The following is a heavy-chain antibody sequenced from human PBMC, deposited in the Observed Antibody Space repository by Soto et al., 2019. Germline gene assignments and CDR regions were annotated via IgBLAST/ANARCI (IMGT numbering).Heavy chain of an antibody. CDR2: IYDNGTT. V-gene: IGHV3-53*01. CDR1: GLTVSNAY. D-gene: IGHD3-10*01. J-gene: IGHJ6*02. Sequence: EVQLVESGGGLIQPGGSLRLSCAASGLTVSNAYMAWVRQAPGMGLEWVSVIYDNGTTYYADAVKGRFTISRDTSTNTLCLQMDSLRAGDTAVYYGVRPVPSGRNYGLDVWGQGTTVTVSS. CDR3: VRPVPSGRNYGLDV.